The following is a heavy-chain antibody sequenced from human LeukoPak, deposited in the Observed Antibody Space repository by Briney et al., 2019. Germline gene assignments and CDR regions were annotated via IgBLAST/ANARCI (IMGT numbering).Heavy chain of an antibody. CDR2: ISAYNGNT. V-gene: IGHV1-18*01. CDR3: ARDSPYSSNSLGSDY. CDR1: GYIFTSYG. D-gene: IGHD6-13*01. Sequence: GASVKVSCKASGYIFTSYGISWVRQAPGQGLEWMGWISAYNGNTNYAQKLQGRVTMTTDTSTSTAYMELRSLRSDDTAIYYCARDSPYSSNSLGSDYWGQGTLVTVSS. J-gene: IGHJ4*02.